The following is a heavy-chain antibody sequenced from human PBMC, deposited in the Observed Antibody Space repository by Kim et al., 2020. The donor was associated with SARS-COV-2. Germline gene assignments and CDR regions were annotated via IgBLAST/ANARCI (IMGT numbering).Heavy chain of an antibody. CDR3: ANLWPYYYYYCMDV. D-gene: IGHD2-21*01. CDR1: GFTFSSYA. V-gene: IGHV3-23*01. Sequence: GGSLRLSCAASGFTFSSYAMSWVRQAPGKGLEWVSAISGSGGSTYYADSVKGRFTISRDNSKNTLYLQMNSLRAEDTAVYYCANLWPYYYYYCMDVWGQGTTVTVSS. CDR2: ISGSGGST. J-gene: IGHJ6*02.